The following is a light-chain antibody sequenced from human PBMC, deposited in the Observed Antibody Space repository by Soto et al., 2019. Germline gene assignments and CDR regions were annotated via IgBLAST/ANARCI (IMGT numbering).Light chain of an antibody. J-gene: IGKJ1*01. V-gene: IGKV1-5*01. CDR2: DAT. CDR1: QSISRC. Sequence: QRTQSHSTLSASVRDIVTITCRASQSISRCLAWYQQKPGKAPKLLIHDATSLESGVPSRFSGSGSGTEFTLPLSSLQPDDFATYSCQQYSSYLTFPQGTKVDIK. CDR3: QQYSSYLT.